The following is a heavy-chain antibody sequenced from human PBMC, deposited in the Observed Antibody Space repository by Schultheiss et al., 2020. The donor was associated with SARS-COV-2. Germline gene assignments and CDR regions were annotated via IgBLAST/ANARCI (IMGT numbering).Heavy chain of an antibody. D-gene: IGHD2-21*01. J-gene: IGHJ1*01. Sequence: GESLKISCAASGFTFSDYYMSWIRQAPGKGLEWVSAISGSGGSTYYADSVKGRFTISRDNSKNTLYLQMNSLRAEDTAVYYCASPDGILWDAAFQHWGQGTLVTVSS. CDR3: ASPDGILWDAAFQH. CDR1: GFTFSDYY. CDR2: ISGSGGST. V-gene: IGHV3-23*01.